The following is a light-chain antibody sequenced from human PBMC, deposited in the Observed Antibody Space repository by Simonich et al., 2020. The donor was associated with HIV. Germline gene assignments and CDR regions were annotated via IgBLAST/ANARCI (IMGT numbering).Light chain of an antibody. V-gene: IGLV2-14*03. CDR1: SSEVGGYNY. CDR2: DVR. CDR3: SSYTGSNTVI. Sequence: QSALTQPASVSGSPGQSITISCTGTSSEVGGYNYVSWYQQHPGKAPKLMIYDVRKRPSGVSNRFSGSKSGNTASLTISRLRAEDEADYYCSSYTGSNTVIFGGGTKLTVL. J-gene: IGLJ2*01.